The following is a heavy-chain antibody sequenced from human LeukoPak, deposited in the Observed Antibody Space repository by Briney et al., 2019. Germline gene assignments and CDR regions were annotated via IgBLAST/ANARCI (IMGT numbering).Heavy chain of an antibody. Sequence: SETLSLTCTVSGGSITRSYSYWAWIRQPPGKCLEWIGSLYSTGGTHYNPSLKSPVTISVDPSKNQFFLSLSSVTAATTAVYXCAXHXGXXVWNDDXGQGTLVIVSS. CDR2: LYSTGGT. D-gene: IGHD3-16*01. CDR3: AXHXGXXVWNDD. J-gene: IGHJ4*02. V-gene: IGHV4-39*01. CDR1: GGSITRSYSY.